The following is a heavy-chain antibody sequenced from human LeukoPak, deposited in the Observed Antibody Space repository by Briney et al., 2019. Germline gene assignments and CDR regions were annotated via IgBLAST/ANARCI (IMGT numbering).Heavy chain of an antibody. CDR3: TTDRIQLWLAGIFDY. CDR2: IKSKTDGGTT. V-gene: IGHV3-15*01. J-gene: IGHJ4*02. D-gene: IGHD5-18*01. Sequence: PGGSLRLSCAASGFTFSNAWMSWVRQAPGKGLEWVGRIKSKTDGGTTDYAAPVKDRFTISRDDSKNTLYLQMNSLKTEDTAVYYCTTDRIQLWLAGIFDYWGQGTLVTVSS. CDR1: GFTFSNAW.